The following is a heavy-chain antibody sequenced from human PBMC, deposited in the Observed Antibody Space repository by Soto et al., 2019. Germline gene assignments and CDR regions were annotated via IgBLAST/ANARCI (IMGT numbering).Heavy chain of an antibody. CDR2: ISSSSSYI. Sequence: GGSLRLSCAASGFTFSSYSMNWVRQAPGKGLEWVSSISSSSSYICYADSVKGRFTISRDNAKNSLYLQMNSLRAEDTAVYYCARAPSGYAFDIWGQGTMVTVSS. CDR3: ARAPSGYAFDI. CDR1: GFTFSSYS. J-gene: IGHJ3*02. D-gene: IGHD1-26*01. V-gene: IGHV3-21*01.